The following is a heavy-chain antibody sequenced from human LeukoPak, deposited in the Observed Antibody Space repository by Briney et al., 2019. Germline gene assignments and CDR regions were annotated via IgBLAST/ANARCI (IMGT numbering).Heavy chain of an antibody. J-gene: IGHJ4*02. Sequence: PSETLSLTCGVSGGSISNTNWWTWVRQPPGKGLEWIGEVNLQGNTNYNPSLKSRVAISVDKSENHISLKLTSVTAADTAVYYLCREGGPFPPLDYSGQGTLVT. CDR1: GGSISNTNW. CDR3: CREGGPFPPLDY. D-gene: IGHD1-26*01. V-gene: IGHV4-4*02. CDR2: VNLQGNT.